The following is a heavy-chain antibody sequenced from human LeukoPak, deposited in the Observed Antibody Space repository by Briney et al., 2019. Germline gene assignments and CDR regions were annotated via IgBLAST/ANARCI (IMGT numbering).Heavy chain of an antibody. J-gene: IGHJ5*02. CDR2: IYHTGNT. D-gene: IGHD2-2*01. V-gene: IGHV4-39*01. Sequence: SETLSLTCTVPGASISSGLYYWAWIRQSPGKGLEWIASIYHTGNTKYNPYLKSRVSISVDTSRNQFSLSLSSVTAADTAVYYCARNLTEDCSRNSCSAGWFDHWGQGILVTVSS. CDR3: ARNLTEDCSRNSCSAGWFDH. CDR1: GASISSGLYY.